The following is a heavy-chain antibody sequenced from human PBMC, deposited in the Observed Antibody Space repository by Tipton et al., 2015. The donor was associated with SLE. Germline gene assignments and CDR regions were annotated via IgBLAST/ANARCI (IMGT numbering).Heavy chain of an antibody. Sequence: SLRLSCAASGFDFSSYWMTWVRQAPGKGLEWVANIKQGGSEKNYVGSVKCRFTISRDNAKNSLYLQMTSLRAEDTAVYYCARDGGFFFDYWGQGALVTVSS. J-gene: IGHJ4*02. CDR1: GFDFSSYW. D-gene: IGHD3-16*01. CDR3: ARDGGFFFDY. V-gene: IGHV3-7*01. CDR2: IKQGGSEK.